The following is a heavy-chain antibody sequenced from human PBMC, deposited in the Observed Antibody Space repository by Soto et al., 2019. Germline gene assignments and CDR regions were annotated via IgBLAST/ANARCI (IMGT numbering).Heavy chain of an antibody. CDR1: GFTFRTYW. J-gene: IGHJ6*02. CDR2: IKQDGSEK. CDR3: AMVPPDYYGMDV. Sequence: GGSLRLSCAASGFTFRTYWMSWVRQAPGKGLEWVANIKQDGSEKYYVDSVKGRFTISRDNAKNSLYLQMNSLRAEDTAVYYCAMVPPDYYGMDVWGQGTTVTVYS. V-gene: IGHV3-7*03. D-gene: IGHD2-15*01.